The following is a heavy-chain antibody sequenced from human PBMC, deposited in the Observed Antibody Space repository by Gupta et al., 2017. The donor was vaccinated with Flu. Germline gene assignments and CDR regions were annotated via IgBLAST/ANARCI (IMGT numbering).Heavy chain of an antibody. CDR3: ARSTRDGYNYYFDY. D-gene: IGHD5-24*01. J-gene: IGHJ4*02. CDR1: GFPFSSYS. Sequence: EVQLVESGGGLVKPGGSLRLSCAASGFPFSSYSMNWVRQAPGKGLEWVSSISSSSSYIYYADSVKGRFTISRDNAKNSLYLQMNSLRAEDTAVYYCARSTRDGYNYYFDYWGQGTLVTVSS. V-gene: IGHV3-21*01. CDR2: ISSSSSYI.